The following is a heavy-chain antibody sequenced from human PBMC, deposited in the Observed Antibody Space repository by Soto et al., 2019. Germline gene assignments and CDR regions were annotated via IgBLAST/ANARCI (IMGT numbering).Heavy chain of an antibody. CDR1: GGSFSGYY. J-gene: IGHJ6*02. V-gene: IGHV4-34*01. CDR3: ARITVTPVFDYYYGMDV. CDR2: INHSGST. Sequence: PSETLSLTCAVYGGSFSGYYWSWIRQPPGKGLEWIGEINHSGSTNYNPSLKSRVTISVDTSKNQFSLKLSSVTAADTAVYYCARITVTPVFDYYYGMDVWGQGTTVTV. D-gene: IGHD4-17*01.